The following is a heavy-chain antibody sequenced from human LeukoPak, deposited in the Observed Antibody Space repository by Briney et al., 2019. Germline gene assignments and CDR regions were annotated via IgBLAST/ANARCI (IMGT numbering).Heavy chain of an antibody. CDR3: ARGGSGWYSTSWYFDL. J-gene: IGHJ2*01. D-gene: IGHD6-19*01. CDR2: IYPGDSDI. Sequence: GESLKISCKGSGYRFTSYWIAWVRQMPGKGLEWMGIIYPGDSDIRYRPSFQGQVTISADKSISTAYPQWSSLKASDSAMYYCARGGSGWYSTSWYFDLWGRGTLVTVSS. CDR1: GYRFTSYW. V-gene: IGHV5-51*01.